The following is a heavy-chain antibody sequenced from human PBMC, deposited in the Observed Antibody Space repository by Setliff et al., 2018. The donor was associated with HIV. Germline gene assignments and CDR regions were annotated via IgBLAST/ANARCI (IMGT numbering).Heavy chain of an antibody. D-gene: IGHD3-22*01. CDR1: GFTLDTYG. CDR2: VSGASIYI. V-gene: IGHV3-21*05. Sequence: PGGSLRLSCGVFGFTLDTYGMNWVRQAPGKGLEWISYVSGASIYIYYADSVKGRFTISRDNAKNSLYLQMNSLRAEDTAVYYCARVVGAYYDSSGYYYSYYFDYWGQGTLVTVSS. J-gene: IGHJ4*02. CDR3: ARVVGAYYDSSGYYYSYYFDY.